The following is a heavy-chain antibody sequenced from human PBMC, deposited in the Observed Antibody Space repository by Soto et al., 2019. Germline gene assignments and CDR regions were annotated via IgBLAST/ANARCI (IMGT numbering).Heavy chain of an antibody. CDR1: GGTFSSYA. CDR3: GEGGADDIWGKIDY. Sequence: QVQLVQSGAEVKKPGSSVKVSCKASGGTFSSYAISWVRQAPGQGLEWMGGIIPIFGTANYAQKFQGRVTITADESTSTAYMELSSLRSEDTGVYYCGEGGADDIWGKIDYWGQGTLVTVSS. D-gene: IGHD7-27*01. V-gene: IGHV1-69*01. J-gene: IGHJ4*02. CDR2: IIPIFGTA.